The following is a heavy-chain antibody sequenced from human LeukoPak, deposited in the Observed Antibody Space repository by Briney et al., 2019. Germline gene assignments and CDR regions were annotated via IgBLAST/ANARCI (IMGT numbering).Heavy chain of an antibody. D-gene: IGHD6-13*01. V-gene: IGHV3-48*04. CDR3: ARAAGIAAPGTRFDYFDS. CDR1: GFTFSSYT. CDR2: ISSGSDSI. Sequence: GGSLRLSCVASGFTFSSYTMHWVRQAPGKGLEWVSHISSGSDSIYYAESVKGRFTISRDNARNLLYLQMSSLRVEDTAVYYCARAAGIAAPGTRFDYFDSWGQGALVTVSS. J-gene: IGHJ4*02.